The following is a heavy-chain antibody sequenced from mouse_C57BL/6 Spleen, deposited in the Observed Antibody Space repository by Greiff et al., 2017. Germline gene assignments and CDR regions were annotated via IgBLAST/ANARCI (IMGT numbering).Heavy chain of an antibody. CDR1: GFTFSSYG. D-gene: IGHD1-1*01. CDR3: VGGSSYPYYFDY. V-gene: IGHV5-6*01. Sequence: EVQRVESGGDLVKPGGSLKLSCAASGFTFSSYGMSWVRQTPDKRLEWVATISSGGSYTYYPDSVKGRFTISRDNAKNTLYLQMSSLKSEDTAMYYCVGGSSYPYYFDYWGQGTTLTVSS. J-gene: IGHJ2*01. CDR2: ISSGGSYT.